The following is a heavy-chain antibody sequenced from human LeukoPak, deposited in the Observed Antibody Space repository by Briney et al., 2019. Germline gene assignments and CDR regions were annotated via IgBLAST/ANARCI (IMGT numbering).Heavy chain of an antibody. Sequence: ASVKVSCKASGYTFTSYDINWVRQATGQGLEWLGWMNPNSGNTGYAQKFQGRVTMTSDTSIDTAYMELSSLRSEDTAVYYCATELRWKEYWGQGTLVTVSS. CDR1: GYTFTSYD. CDR3: ATELRWKEY. V-gene: IGHV1-8*01. D-gene: IGHD4-23*01. CDR2: MNPNSGNT. J-gene: IGHJ4*02.